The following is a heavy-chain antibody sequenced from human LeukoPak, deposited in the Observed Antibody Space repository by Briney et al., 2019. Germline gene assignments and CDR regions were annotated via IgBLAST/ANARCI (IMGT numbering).Heavy chain of an antibody. V-gene: IGHV4-59*01. D-gene: IGHD3-22*01. J-gene: IGHJ3*02. CDR2: IYYIGST. CDR3: ARRRGVYYDSTDYYYDAFDI. Sequence: PAETLSLTCTVSGDSISSYYWSWIRQPPGKGLEWIGYIYYIGSTNSNPSLKSRVTISVDTSKNQFSLNLSSVTAADTAVYYCARRRGVYYDSTDYYYDAFDIWGQGTMVTVSS. CDR1: GDSISSYY.